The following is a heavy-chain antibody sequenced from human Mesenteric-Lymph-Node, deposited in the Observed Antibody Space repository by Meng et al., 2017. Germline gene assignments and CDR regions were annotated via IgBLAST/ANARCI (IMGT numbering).Heavy chain of an antibody. CDR1: EFTFSAYA. D-gene: IGHD4-17*01. CDR2: ITGSAYKT. J-gene: IGHJ3*01. Sequence: GESLKISCAASEFTFSAYAVTWVRQAPGKGLEWVSSITGSAYKTDYADSVRGRFTISRDNSKNTLYLQMNNLRAEDTAVYFCGRDPNGDYIGAFDFWGQGTMVTVSS. V-gene: IGHV3-23*01. CDR3: GRDPNGDYIGAFDF.